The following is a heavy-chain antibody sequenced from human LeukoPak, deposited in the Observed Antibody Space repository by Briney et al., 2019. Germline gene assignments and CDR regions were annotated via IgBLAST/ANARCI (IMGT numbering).Heavy chain of an antibody. D-gene: IGHD4-17*01. CDR3: TRTYGDYDYYYGMDV. J-gene: IGHJ6*02. CDR2: VNSGGST. CDR1: GFIANDNY. V-gene: IGHV3-66*01. Sequence: GGSLRLSCAASGFIANDNYMAWVRQAPGKGLEWVSVVNSGGSTSYADSVKDRFTISRDNSKNTLFLQMNSLRAEDTALYYCTRTYGDYDYYYGMDVWGQGTTVTVSS.